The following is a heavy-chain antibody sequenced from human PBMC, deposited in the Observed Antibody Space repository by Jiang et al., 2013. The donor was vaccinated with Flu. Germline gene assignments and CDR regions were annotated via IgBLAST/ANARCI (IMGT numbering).Heavy chain of an antibody. Sequence: QTLSLTCAISGDSVSSNSAAWNWIRQSPSRGLEWLGRTYYRSKWYYHYAVSVKSRITISPDTSKNQFSLQLNSVTPEDTSMYYCARSHTNGIDYWGQGTLVTVSS. D-gene: IGHD1-1*01. CDR3: ARSHTNGIDY. CDR1: GDSVSSNSAA. J-gene: IGHJ4*02. V-gene: IGHV6-1*01. CDR2: TYYRSKWYY.